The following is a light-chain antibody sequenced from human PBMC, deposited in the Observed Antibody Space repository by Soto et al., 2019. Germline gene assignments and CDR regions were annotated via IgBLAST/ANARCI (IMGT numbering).Light chain of an antibody. V-gene: IGKV1-39*01. CDR1: QSISNY. CDR3: QQSYSTPRT. Sequence: DIQMTQSPSSLSASVGDRVTITCRASQSISNYLNWYQQKPGKAPKLLMYAASSLQSGVPSRFGGSGSGTDFPLTISSLQHEDFATYYRQQSYSTPRTFGQGTKVEIK. J-gene: IGKJ1*01. CDR2: AAS.